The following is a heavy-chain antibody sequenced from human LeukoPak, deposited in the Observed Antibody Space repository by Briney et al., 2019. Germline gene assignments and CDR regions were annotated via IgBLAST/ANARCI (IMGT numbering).Heavy chain of an antibody. CDR3: ARDRLDYYYGSSFLDY. CDR2: NSAYNGNT. CDR1: GYTFTSYG. D-gene: IGHD3-10*01. Sequence: ASVKVSCKASGYTFTSYGISWVRQAPGQGLEWMGWNSAYNGNTNYAQKLQGRVTMTTDTSTSTAYMELRSLRSDDTAVYYCARDRLDYYYGSSFLDYWGQGTLVTVSS. J-gene: IGHJ4*02. V-gene: IGHV1-18*01.